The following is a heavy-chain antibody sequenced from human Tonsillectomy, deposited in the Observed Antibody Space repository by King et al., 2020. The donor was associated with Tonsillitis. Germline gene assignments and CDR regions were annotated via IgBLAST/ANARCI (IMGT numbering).Heavy chain of an antibody. CDR3: YIAAAGTCDY. V-gene: IGHV3-23*04. D-gene: IGHD6-13*01. J-gene: IGHJ4*02. Sequence: VQLVESGGGLVQPGGSLRLSCAASGFTFSSYAMSWVRQAPGKGLEWVSAISGSGGSTYYADSVKGRFTISRDNSKKTRYLQMNSLGAEDTAVYYCYIAAAGTCDYWGQGTLVTVSS. CDR1: GFTFSSYA. CDR2: ISGSGGST.